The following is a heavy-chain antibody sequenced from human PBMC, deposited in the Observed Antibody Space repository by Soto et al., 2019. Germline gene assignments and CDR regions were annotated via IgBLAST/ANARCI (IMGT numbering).Heavy chain of an antibody. CDR2: IWYDGSNK. V-gene: IGHV3-33*01. CDR1: GFTFSSYG. J-gene: IGHJ6*02. Sequence: PGGSLRLSCAASGFTFSSYGMHWVRQAPGKGLEWVAVIWYDGSNKYYADSVKGRFTISRDNSKNTLYLQMNSLRAEDTAVYYCARDRNSNYAYYYYGMDVWGQGTTVTAP. D-gene: IGHD4-4*01. CDR3: ARDRNSNYAYYYYGMDV.